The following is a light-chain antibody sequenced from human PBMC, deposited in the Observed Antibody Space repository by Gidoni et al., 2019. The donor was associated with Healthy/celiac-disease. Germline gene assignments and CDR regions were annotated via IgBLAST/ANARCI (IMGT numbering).Light chain of an antibody. J-gene: IGKJ1*01. CDR3: MQALQTPRT. CDR2: LGS. CDR1: QSLLHRNGYNY. V-gene: IGKV2-28*01. Sequence: DIVMTHSPLPLPVTPGEPASISCRSSQSLLHRNGYNYLDWYLQKPGQSPQLLIYLGSNRASGVPDRFSGSGSGTDFTLKISRVEAEDVGVYYCMQALQTPRTFGQGTKVEIK.